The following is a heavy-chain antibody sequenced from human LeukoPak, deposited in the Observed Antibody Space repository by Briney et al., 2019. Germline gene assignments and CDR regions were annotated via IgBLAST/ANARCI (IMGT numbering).Heavy chain of an antibody. CDR2: IYHNVST. CDR3: ARAKVASRIRLEY. Sequence: KPSETLSLTCTVSGGSIRSYYYNWIRQPPGKGLERIGYIYHNVSTSYNPSLRSRDTMSVDTSKNQFSLTLISVTAADTAVYYCARAKVASRIRLEYWGHGSLVAVSS. J-gene: IGHJ4*01. CDR1: GGSIRSYY. V-gene: IGHV4-59*01. D-gene: IGHD5-12*01.